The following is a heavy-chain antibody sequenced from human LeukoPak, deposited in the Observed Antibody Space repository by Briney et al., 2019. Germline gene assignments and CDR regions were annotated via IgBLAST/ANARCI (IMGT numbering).Heavy chain of an antibody. CDR2: IIPIFGTA. Sequence: SVKVSCKASGGTFSSYAISWVRQAPGQGLEWMGGIIPIFGTANYAQKFQGRVTITADESTSTAYMELSSLRSEDTAVYYCASSGYYYKGKLAFDYWGQGTLVTVSS. CDR1: GGTFSSYA. D-gene: IGHD3-22*01. J-gene: IGHJ4*02. CDR3: ASSGYYYKGKLAFDY. V-gene: IGHV1-69*01.